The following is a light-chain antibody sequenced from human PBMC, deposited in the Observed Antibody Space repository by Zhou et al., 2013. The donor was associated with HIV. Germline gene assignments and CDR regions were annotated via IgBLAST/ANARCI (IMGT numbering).Light chain of an antibody. CDR3: QQYENLPYT. Sequence: DIQMTQSPSSLSASVGDRVTITCQASQDITHYLNWYQQKPGKVPKLLIYDASNLETGVPSRFSGSRSGTDFTFTISSLQPEDIGTYYCQQYENLPYTFGPGNRRWRSN. CDR2: DAS. CDR1: QDITHY. J-gene: IGKJ2*01. V-gene: IGKV1-33*01.